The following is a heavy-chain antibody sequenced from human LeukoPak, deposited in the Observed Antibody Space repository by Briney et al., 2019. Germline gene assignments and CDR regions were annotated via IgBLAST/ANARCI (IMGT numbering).Heavy chain of an antibody. V-gene: IGHV1-2*02. CDR2: INPNSDGT. CDR1: GYTFTGYY. CDR3: AREIGSVYDILTGYLNWFDP. J-gene: IGHJ5*02. D-gene: IGHD3-9*01. Sequence: ASVKVSCKASGYTFTGYYMHWVRQAPGQGLEWMGWINPNSDGTNYAQKFQGRVTMTRDTSISTAYMELSRLRSDDTAVYYCAREIGSVYDILTGYLNWFDPWGQGTLVTVSS.